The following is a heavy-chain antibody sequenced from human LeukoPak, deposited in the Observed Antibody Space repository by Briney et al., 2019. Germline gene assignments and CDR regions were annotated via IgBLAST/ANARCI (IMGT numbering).Heavy chain of an antibody. CDR2: INHSGST. CDR3: AREGDSVTYYDFWSGYPNLKFDY. J-gene: IGHJ4*02. CDR1: GGSFSGYY. V-gene: IGHV4-34*01. Sequence: SETLSLTCAVYGGSFSGYYWSWIRQPPGKGLEWIGEINHSGSTNYNPSLKSRVTMSVDTSKNQFSLKLSSVTAADTAVYYCAREGDSVTYYDFWSGYPNLKFDYWGQGTLVTVSS. D-gene: IGHD3-3*01.